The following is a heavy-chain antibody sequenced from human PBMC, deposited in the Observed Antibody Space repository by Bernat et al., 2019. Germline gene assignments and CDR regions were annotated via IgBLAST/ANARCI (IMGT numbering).Heavy chain of an antibody. J-gene: IGHJ4*02. CDR1: GFSFSIYA. CDR2: IINNGGNT. V-gene: IGHV3-64*04. Sequence: VQLVESGGGLVQPGGSLRLSCSASGFSFSIYAMHWVRQAPGKGLEYVSAIINNGGNTYYADSVKGRFTISRDNSKNTLYLQMNSLRAEDTAVYYCAKAPFYGDYLGYFDYWGQGTLVTVSS. CDR3: AKAPFYGDYLGYFDY. D-gene: IGHD4-17*01.